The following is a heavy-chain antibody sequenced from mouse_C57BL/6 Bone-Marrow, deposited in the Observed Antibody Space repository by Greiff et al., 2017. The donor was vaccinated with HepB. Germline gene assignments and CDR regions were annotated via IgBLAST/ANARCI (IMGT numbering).Heavy chain of an antibody. J-gene: IGHJ1*03. CDR1: GYTFTDYN. CDR2: INPNNGGT. V-gene: IGHV1-18*01. D-gene: IGHD2-5*01. CDR3: ASSPYSNRYFDV. Sequence: VQLQQSGPELVKPGASVKIPCKASGYTFTDYNMDWVKQSHGKSLEWIGDINPNNGGTIYNQKFKGKATLTVDKSSSTAYMELRSLTSEDTAVYYCASSPYSNRYFDVWGTGTTVTVSS.